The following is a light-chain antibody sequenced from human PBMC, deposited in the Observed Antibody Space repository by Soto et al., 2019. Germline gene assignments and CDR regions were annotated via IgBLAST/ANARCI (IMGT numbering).Light chain of an antibody. CDR3: QQGYSTPPT. J-gene: IGKJ4*01. CDR2: GAS. CDR1: QSISSY. Sequence: DIQMTQSPSSLSASVGDRVTITCRASQSISSYLSWYQQRPGKAPHLLIYGASTLQSGVPSRFGGSGSGTDFTLTISSLQPEYFATYYCQQGYSTPPTFGGGTKVEIK. V-gene: IGKV1-39*01.